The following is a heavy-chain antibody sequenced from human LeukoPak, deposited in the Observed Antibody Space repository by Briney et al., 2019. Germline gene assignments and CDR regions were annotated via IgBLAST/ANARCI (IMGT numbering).Heavy chain of an antibody. V-gene: IGHV1-69*05. D-gene: IGHD2-2*01. CDR2: IIPIFGTA. J-gene: IGHJ5*02. CDR1: GGTFSSYG. Sequence: ASVKVSCKASGGTFSSYGISWVRQALGQGLEWMGGIIPIFGTANYAQKFQGRVTITTDESTSTAYMELSSLRSEDTAVYYCARSSRPEYCSSTSCYRWFDPWGQGTLVTVSS. CDR3: ARSSRPEYCSSTSCYRWFDP.